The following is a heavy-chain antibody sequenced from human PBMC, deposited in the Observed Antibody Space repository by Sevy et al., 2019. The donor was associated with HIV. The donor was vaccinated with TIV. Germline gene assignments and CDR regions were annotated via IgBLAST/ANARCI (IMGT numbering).Heavy chain of an antibody. V-gene: IGHV3-7*04. J-gene: IGHJ4*02. CDR2: IKQDESEK. CDR3: ARGNSGSFDY. CDR1: GFSFSHYW. D-gene: IGHD3-22*01. Sequence: GGSLRLSCAASGFSFSHYWMHWVRQAPGKGLEWVANIKQDESEKYYVASVKGRFTISRDNAKNSVYLQMNSLIPEDKAIYYCARGNSGSFDYWGQGTLVTVSS.